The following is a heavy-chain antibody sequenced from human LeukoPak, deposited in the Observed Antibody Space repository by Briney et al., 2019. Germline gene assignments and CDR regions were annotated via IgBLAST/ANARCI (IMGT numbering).Heavy chain of an antibody. Sequence: GGSLRLSCAASGFTVSSNYMSWVRQAPGKGLEWVSTIYAGGTTYYADSVKGRFTISRHNSENTLYLQMDSLTAEDTAVYYCARESSGSGWYIYWGQGTLVTVSS. CDR3: ARESSGSGWYIY. CDR2: IYAGGTT. CDR1: GFTVSSNY. D-gene: IGHD6-19*01. V-gene: IGHV3-53*04. J-gene: IGHJ4*02.